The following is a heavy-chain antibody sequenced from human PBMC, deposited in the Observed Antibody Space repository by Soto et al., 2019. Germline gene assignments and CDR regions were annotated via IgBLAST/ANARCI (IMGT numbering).Heavy chain of an antibody. CDR1: GCSISCCNW. J-gene: IGHJ4*02. V-gene: IGHV4-4*02. CDR2: IYHSGST. D-gene: IGHD3-10*01. CDR3: ARRWGEGRVDY. Sequence: QVQPQESGPGPVKPSGALSLPFAVSGCSISCCNWWSWVRQPPGKGLQWIGEIYHSGSTNYIPSLKSRVTISVDKSRNQFSLKLSSVTAADTAVYYCARRWGEGRVDYWGQGTLVTVSS.